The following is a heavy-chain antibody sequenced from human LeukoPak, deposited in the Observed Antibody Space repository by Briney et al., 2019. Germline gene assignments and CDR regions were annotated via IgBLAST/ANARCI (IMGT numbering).Heavy chain of an antibody. Sequence: SSVKVSCKASGGTFSSYAISWVRQAPGQGLEWRGGIIPIFGTANYAQKFQGRVTITTDESTSTAYMELCSLRSEDTAVYYCARDRATTYIAGRGVWGQGTLVTVSS. D-gene: IGHD1-26*01. CDR3: ARDRATTYIAGRGV. V-gene: IGHV1-69*05. CDR2: IIPIFGTA. J-gene: IGHJ4*02. CDR1: GGTFSSYA.